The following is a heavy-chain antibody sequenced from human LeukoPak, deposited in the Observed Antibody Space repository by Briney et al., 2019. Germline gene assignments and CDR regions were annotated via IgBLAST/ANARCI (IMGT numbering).Heavy chain of an antibody. D-gene: IGHD6-13*01. CDR3: ARDAAGRDLDF. J-gene: IGHJ4*02. Sequence: GASVKVSCKASGYTFTDYGIRWVRQAPGQGLEWMGWIRIYNGNTNYAETFQGRVTMTTDTSTSTGYMELRSLSSDDTAVYYCARDAAGRDLDFWGQGTLVTVSS. V-gene: IGHV1-18*01. CDR2: IRIYNGNT. CDR1: GYTFTDYG.